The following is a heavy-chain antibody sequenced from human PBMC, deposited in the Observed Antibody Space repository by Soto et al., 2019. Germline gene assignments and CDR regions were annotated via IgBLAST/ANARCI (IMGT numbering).Heavy chain of an antibody. CDR2: IKQDESEK. D-gene: IGHD3-9*01. V-gene: IGHV3-7*01. CDR3: ARDQSYYDILTGYPLGWYYYMDV. J-gene: IGHJ6*03. CDR1: GVTFISYW. Sequence: GFLRLSCAASGVTFISYWMSWVRQAPGKGLKKVTNIKQDESEKYYVDSVKGQFTISRDNAKNSLYLQMNSLRAEDTAVYYCARDQSYYDILTGYPLGWYYYMDVWGKGTTVTVSS.